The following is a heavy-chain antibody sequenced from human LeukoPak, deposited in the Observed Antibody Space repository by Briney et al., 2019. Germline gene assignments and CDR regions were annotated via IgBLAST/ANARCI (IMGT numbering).Heavy chain of an antibody. V-gene: IGHV3-21*01. J-gene: IGHJ4*02. CDR1: GITSSNYN. D-gene: IGHD2-15*01. CDR2: NSLSSTSI. CDR3: ARELCSGGSFYFDY. Sequence: GGPLRRSSGASGITSSNYNISWFRQLAGKGLRWDVYNSLSSTSILYADSVKGRFNSSRDNAKTSLYLQMNRLRAEDTAVYYCARELCSGGSFYFDYWGEGTLVTVS.